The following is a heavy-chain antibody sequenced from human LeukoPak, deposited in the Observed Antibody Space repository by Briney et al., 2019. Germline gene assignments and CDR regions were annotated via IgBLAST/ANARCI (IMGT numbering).Heavy chain of an antibody. CDR3: AKGKDTVTTVGVKTYNWFDP. J-gene: IGHJ5*02. V-gene: IGHV3-23*01. CDR1: GFTFSSYA. D-gene: IGHD4-17*01. Sequence: GGSLGLSCAASGFTFSSYAMSWVRQAPGKGLEWVSGISGSGDNTYYADSVKGRFTISRDNSKNTLYVQVNSLGTEDTAVYYCAKGKDTVTTVGVKTYNWFDPWGQGTLVTVSS. CDR2: ISGSGDNT.